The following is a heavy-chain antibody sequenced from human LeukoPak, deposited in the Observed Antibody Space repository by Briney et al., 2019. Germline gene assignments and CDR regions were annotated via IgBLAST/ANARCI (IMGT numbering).Heavy chain of an antibody. D-gene: IGHD1-26*01. Sequence: SVKVSCKASGGTFSSYAISWVRQAPGQGLEWMGRIIPIFGTANYAQKFQGRVTITADKSTSTAYMELSSLRSEDTAVYYCARDLGNVWVRRGMDVWGKGTTVTVSS. J-gene: IGHJ6*04. CDR3: ARDLGNVWVRRGMDV. CDR2: IIPIFGTA. V-gene: IGHV1-69*06. CDR1: GGTFSSYA.